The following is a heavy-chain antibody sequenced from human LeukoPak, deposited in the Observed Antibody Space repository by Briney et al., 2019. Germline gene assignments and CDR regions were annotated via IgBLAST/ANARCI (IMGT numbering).Heavy chain of an antibody. V-gene: IGHV4-30-4*08. D-gene: IGHD3-22*01. CDR2: IYYSGST. Sequence: LRLSCAASGFTVSSNYMSWIRQPPGKGLEWIGYIYYSGSTYYNPSPKSRVTISVDTSKNQFSLKLSSVTAADTAVYYCARDSRGYYDSSGYRSNRAFDYWGQGTLVTVSS. CDR3: ARDSRGYYDSSGYRSNRAFDY. J-gene: IGHJ4*02. CDR1: GFTVSSNY.